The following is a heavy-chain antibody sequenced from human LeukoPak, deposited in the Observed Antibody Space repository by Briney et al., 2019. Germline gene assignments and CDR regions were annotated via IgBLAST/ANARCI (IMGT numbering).Heavy chain of an antibody. Sequence: GGSLRLSCAASVFTFSDYYMSWIRQTPGKGLEWVSYISSSSSYTYYADSVKGRFTISRDNAKNSLFLQMNSLGAEDTAVYYCAREGTTGTTFADYWGQGTLVTVSS. D-gene: IGHD1-1*01. CDR3: AREGTTGTTFADY. V-gene: IGHV3-11*05. J-gene: IGHJ4*02. CDR2: ISSSSSYT. CDR1: VFTFSDYY.